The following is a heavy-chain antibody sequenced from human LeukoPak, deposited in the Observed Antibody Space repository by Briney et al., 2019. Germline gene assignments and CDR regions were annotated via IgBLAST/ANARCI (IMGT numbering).Heavy chain of an antibody. CDR3: ARAGIVGALRPDNWFDP. CDR2: INPNSGGT. J-gene: IGHJ5*02. V-gene: IGHV1-2*02. CDR1: GYTFTGYY. Sequence: ASVKVSCKASGYTFTGYYMHWVRQAPGQGLEWMGWINPNSGGTNYAQKFQGRVTMTRDTSISTAYMERSRLSADDTAVYYCARAGIVGALRPDNWFDPWGQGTLVTVSS. D-gene: IGHD1-26*01.